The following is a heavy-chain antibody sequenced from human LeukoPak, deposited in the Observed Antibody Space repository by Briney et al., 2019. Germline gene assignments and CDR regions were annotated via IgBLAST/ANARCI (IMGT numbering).Heavy chain of an antibody. CDR1: GYTFTSYD. J-gene: IGHJ6*02. D-gene: IGHD4-4*01. V-gene: IGHV1-8*01. Sequence: GASVKVSCKASGYTFTSYDINWVRQATGQGLEWMGWMNPNSGNTGYAQKFQGRVTMTRNTSISTAYMELSSLRSEDTAVYYCATGGSNSYGMDVWGQGTTVTVSS. CDR3: ATGGSNSYGMDV. CDR2: MNPNSGNT.